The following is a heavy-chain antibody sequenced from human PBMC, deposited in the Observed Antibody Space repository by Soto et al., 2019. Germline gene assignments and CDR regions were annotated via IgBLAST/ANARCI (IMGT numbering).Heavy chain of an antibody. D-gene: IGHD5-12*01. CDR1: GFTFSSYG. J-gene: IGHJ4*02. CDR3: ARDRPRGYSGYEHFDY. V-gene: IGHV3-33*01. CDR2: IWYDGSNK. Sequence: GGSLRLSCAASGFTFSSYGMHWVRQAPGKGLEWVAVIWYDGSNKYYADSVKGRFTISRDNSKNTLYLQMNSLRAEDTAVYYCARDRPRGYSGYEHFDYWGQGTLVTVSS.